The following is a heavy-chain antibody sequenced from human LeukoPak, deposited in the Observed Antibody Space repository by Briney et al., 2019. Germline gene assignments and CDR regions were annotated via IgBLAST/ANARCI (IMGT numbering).Heavy chain of an antibody. Sequence: GGSLRLSCAASGFTFSNAWMSWVRQAPGKGLEWVGRIKSKTDGGTTDYAAPVKGRFTISRDDSKDTLYLQMNSLKTEDTAVYYCTTVFGYCSGGSCSSARYFDYWGQGTLVTVPS. CDR1: GFTFSNAW. D-gene: IGHD2-15*01. CDR2: IKSKTDGGTT. CDR3: TTVFGYCSGGSCSSARYFDY. V-gene: IGHV3-15*01. J-gene: IGHJ4*02.